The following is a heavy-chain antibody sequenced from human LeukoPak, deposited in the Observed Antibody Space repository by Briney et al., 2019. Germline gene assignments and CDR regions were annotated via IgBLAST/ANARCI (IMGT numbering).Heavy chain of an antibody. CDR1: GDSISSRRYF. V-gene: IGHV4-39*07. D-gene: IGHD3-22*01. J-gene: IGHJ6*03. CDR2: IYFRGST. CDR3: VRADKEGYYYVDV. Sequence: SETLSLTCSLSGDSISSRRYFWGWVRQPPGKGLEWIGAIYFRGSTYYSPSLESRVTMSVDTSKNQFSLRLNSMTAADAAVYYCVRADKEGYYYVDVWGKGTTVIVSS.